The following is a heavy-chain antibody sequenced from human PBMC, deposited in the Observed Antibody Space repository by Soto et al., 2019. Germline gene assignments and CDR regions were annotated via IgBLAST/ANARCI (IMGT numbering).Heavy chain of an antibody. D-gene: IGHD3-10*01. J-gene: IGHJ6*02. CDR1: GFTFSSYG. CDR2: IWYDGSNK. CDR3: ARVEQINFSGYYVMDV. Sequence: GGSLRLSCAASGFTFSSYGMHWVRQAPGKGLEWVAVIWYDGSNKYYADSVKGRFTISRDNSKNTLYLQMNSLRAEDTAVYYCARVEQINFSGYYVMDVWGQGTTVTVSS. V-gene: IGHV3-33*01.